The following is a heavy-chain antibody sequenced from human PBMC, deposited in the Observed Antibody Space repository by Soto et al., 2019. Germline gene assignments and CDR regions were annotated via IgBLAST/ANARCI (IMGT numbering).Heavy chain of an antibody. Sequence: PSETLSLTCTVSGGSISSYYWNWIRQPPGKGLEWIGYIFYSGSTNYNPSLKSRVTISVDTSKNQFSLKLSSVTAADTAVYYCARGTYSHGSPRDLDYWGQGTLVTVSS. V-gene: IGHV4-59*01. J-gene: IGHJ4*02. CDR1: GGSISSYY. CDR2: IFYSGST. D-gene: IGHD5-18*01. CDR3: ARGTYSHGSPRDLDY.